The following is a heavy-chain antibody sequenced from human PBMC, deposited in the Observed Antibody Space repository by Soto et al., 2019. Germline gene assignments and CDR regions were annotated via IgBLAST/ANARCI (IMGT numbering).Heavy chain of an antibody. D-gene: IGHD2-15*01. CDR3: AIDEGGHSDY. Sequence: QVQLQESGPGLVKPSETLSLTCTVSGGSVSSGSHYWNWIRQPPGKGLEWIGYIYDFGSTNYNPSLKSRVTISVDTSKNQFSLKLSSVTAADTAVYYCAIDEGGHSDYWGQGTLVTVSS. CDR1: GGSVSSGSHY. V-gene: IGHV4-61*01. J-gene: IGHJ4*02. CDR2: IYDFGST.